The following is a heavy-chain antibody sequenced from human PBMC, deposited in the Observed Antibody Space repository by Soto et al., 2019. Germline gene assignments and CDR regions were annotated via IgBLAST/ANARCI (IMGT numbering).Heavy chain of an antibody. J-gene: IGHJ4*02. D-gene: IGHD1-26*01. V-gene: IGHV3-30-3*01. CDR3: ARDSGSYYLEGGEFDY. Sequence: GGSLRLSCAASGFTFSSYAMHWVRQAPGKGLEWVAVISYDGSNKYYADSVKGRFTISRDNSKNTLYLQMNSLRAEDTAVYYCARDSGSYYLEGGEFDYWGQGTLVTVSS. CDR2: ISYDGSNK. CDR1: GFTFSSYA.